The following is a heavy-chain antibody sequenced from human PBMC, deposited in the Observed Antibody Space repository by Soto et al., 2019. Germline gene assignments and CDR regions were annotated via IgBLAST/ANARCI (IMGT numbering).Heavy chain of an antibody. J-gene: IGHJ6*02. V-gene: IGHV4-4*02. D-gene: IGHD2-2*01. CDR3: ARDSQYCSSTSCEGGMDV. CDR2: IYHSGST. Sequence: SAPLSLTCSVSDGSISSSNWWSWVHTPPGKGLEWIGEIYHSGSTNYNPSLKSRVTISVDKSKNQFSLKLSSVTAADTAVYYCARDSQYCSSTSCEGGMDVWGQGTTVTVSS. CDR1: DGSISSSNW.